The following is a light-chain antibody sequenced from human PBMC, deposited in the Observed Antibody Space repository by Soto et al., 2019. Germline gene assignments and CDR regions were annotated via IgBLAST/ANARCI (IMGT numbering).Light chain of an antibody. V-gene: IGLV1-40*01. J-gene: IGLJ1*01. CDR3: QSYDSSLSFYV. Sequence: QSVLTQPPSVSGAPGQRVTISCTGSSSNIGAGYDVHWYQQLPGTAPKLIIYGNSNRPSGVPDRFSGSKSGTSASLAITGLQAEDEADYYCQSYDSSLSFYVFGTGTKLTVL. CDR1: SSNIGAGYD. CDR2: GNS.